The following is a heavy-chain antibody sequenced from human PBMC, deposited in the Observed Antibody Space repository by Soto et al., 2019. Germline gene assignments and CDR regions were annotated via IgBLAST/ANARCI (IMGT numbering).Heavy chain of an antibody. CDR1: GYKFTTYW. V-gene: IGHV5-51*01. CDR2: IYPDDSDS. CDR3: VATYGDYLDY. J-gene: IGHJ4*02. Sequence: PGESLKISCKGSGYKFTTYWIGWVRQMPGKGLEWMAIIYPDDSDSRYSPSFQGQVTISADKSISTAYLQWRSLKASDTAIYYCVATYGDYLDYWGQGTLVTVSS. D-gene: IGHD4-17*01.